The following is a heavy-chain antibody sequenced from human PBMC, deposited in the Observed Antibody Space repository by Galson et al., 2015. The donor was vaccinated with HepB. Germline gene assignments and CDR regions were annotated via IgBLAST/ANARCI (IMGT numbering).Heavy chain of an antibody. Sequence: SLRLSCAASGFTFSSYGMHWVRQAPGKGLEWVAVISYVGNNKYYADSVKGRFTISRDNSKNTLYLQMNSLRAEDTAVYYCAKGEGSTNWGQGTLVTVSS. CDR2: ISYVGNNK. CDR3: AKGEGSTN. D-gene: IGHD3-10*01. V-gene: IGHV3-30*18. CDR1: GFTFSSYG. J-gene: IGHJ4*02.